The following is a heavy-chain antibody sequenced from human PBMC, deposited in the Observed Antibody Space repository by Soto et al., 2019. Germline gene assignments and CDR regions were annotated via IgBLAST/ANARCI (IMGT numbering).Heavy chain of an antibody. V-gene: IGHV4-59*12. CDR1: GGSIRSNY. J-gene: IGHJ4*02. D-gene: IGHD6-19*01. Sequence: PSETLSLTCTVSGGSIRSNYWNWVRQPPGKGLEWIGFIYYSGTTSYNPSLKSRVTISVHTSNSQFSLELSSVTAADTAVYYCARGLITGSHYSGGWYYFDSWGQGTQVTVSS. CDR2: IYYSGTT. CDR3: ARGLITGSHYSGGWYYFDS.